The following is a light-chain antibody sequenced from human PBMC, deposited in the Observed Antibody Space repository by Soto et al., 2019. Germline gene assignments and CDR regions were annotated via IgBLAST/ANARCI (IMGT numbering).Light chain of an antibody. CDR2: GAS. CDR1: QVTSRY. CDR3: QQYSTSPIS. J-gene: IGKJ5*01. Sequence: ENVLTQSPGTLSLSPGERATLSYRASQVTSRYLSWYQQRPGQAPRLLIYGASSRATGIPDRFSGSGSGTDFTLTISRLEPEDFAVYYCQQYSTSPISFGQGTRLEI. V-gene: IGKV3-20*01.